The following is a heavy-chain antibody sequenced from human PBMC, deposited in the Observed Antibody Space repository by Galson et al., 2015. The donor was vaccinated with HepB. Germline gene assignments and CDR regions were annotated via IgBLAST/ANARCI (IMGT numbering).Heavy chain of an antibody. V-gene: IGHV1-18*01. Sequence: SCKASGYTFTRNGISWVRQAPGQGPEWMGWISTNSGNTYYAQKFQDRLIMTTERSTNTAYMELRSLTSDDTAFYYCARDVRYAFEMWGQGTMVTVS. J-gene: IGHJ3*02. D-gene: IGHD3-10*02. CDR1: GYTFTRNG. CDR2: ISTNSGNT. CDR3: ARDVRYAFEM.